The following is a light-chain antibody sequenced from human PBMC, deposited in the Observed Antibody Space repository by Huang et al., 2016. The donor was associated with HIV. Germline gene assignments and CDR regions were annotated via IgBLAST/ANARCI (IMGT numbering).Light chain of an antibody. CDR1: QSIGSY. J-gene: IGKJ1*01. CDR3: QQRNNWPPWT. CDR2: DAS. V-gene: IGKV3-11*01. Sequence: EIVLTQSPATLSLSPGEGATLSCRASQSIGSYLAWYQQRPGQAPRLLIYDASIRATGIPARLSGRGSGTDFTLTISSLAPEDFAVYYCQQRNNWPPWTFGQGTKVELK.